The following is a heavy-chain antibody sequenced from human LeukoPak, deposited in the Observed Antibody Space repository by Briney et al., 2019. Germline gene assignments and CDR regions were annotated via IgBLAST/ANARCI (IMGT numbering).Heavy chain of an antibody. Sequence: SETLSLTCAVYGGSFSGYYWSWIRQPPGKGLEWFGEINHSGSTNYNPSLKSRVTISVDTSKNQFSLKLSSVTAADTAVYYCARYCSGGSCFGDYGMDVWGQGTTVTVSS. CDR3: ARYCSGGSCFGDYGMDV. CDR2: INHSGST. D-gene: IGHD2-15*01. CDR1: GGSFSGYY. J-gene: IGHJ6*02. V-gene: IGHV4-34*01.